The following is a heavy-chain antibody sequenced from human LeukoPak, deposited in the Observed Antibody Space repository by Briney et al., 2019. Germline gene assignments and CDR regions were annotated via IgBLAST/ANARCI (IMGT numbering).Heavy chain of an antibody. CDR1: GFTFSKFA. CDR3: ARLETRGSAQAGGDH. Sequence: PGRSLTLSCAVSGFTFSKFAMHWVRQATGKGLEWVAVISYDGSDKYYADSVKGRFTISRDNSKITLYLQINSLRAEDTAVYYCARLETRGSAQAGGDHWGQGTLVTVSS. CDR2: ISYDGSDK. V-gene: IGHV3-30-3*01. J-gene: IGHJ4*02. D-gene: IGHD2-15*01.